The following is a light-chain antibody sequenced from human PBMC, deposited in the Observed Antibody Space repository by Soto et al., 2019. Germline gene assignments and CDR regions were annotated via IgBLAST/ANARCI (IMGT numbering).Light chain of an antibody. CDR3: QQNDDWPRT. Sequence: EIVMTQSPATLSVSPGESATLSCRASQSVRSNLAWYQQKPGQAPRLLISGASTRVSGTPARFSASGSGTEFTLTISSLQSEDFAVYFCQQNDDWPRTFGPGTKVVI. CDR2: GAS. J-gene: IGKJ3*01. CDR1: QSVRSN. V-gene: IGKV3-15*01.